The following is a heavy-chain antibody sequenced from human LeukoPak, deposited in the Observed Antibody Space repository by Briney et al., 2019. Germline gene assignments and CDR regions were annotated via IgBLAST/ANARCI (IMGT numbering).Heavy chain of an antibody. CDR2: ISSSGSTI. CDR3: ARGGGSGSYFRDYYYYYYMDV. J-gene: IGHJ6*03. V-gene: IGHV3-11*01. CDR1: GFTFSDYY. D-gene: IGHD3-10*01. Sequence: PGGSLRLSCAASGFTFSDYYMGWIRQAPGKGLEWVSYISSSGSTIYYADSVKGRFTISRDNAKNSLYLQMNSLRAEDTAVYYCARGGGSGSYFRDYYYYYYMDVWGKGTTVTISS.